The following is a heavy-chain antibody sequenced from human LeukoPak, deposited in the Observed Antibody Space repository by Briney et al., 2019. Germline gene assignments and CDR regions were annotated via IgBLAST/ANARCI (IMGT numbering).Heavy chain of an antibody. CDR2: IRYDGSNK. V-gene: IGHV3-30*02. CDR3: ARWRVGAAGTRLIGFDI. D-gene: IGHD6-13*01. J-gene: IGHJ3*02. CDR1: GFTFSSYG. Sequence: QPGGSLRLSCAASGFTFSSYGMHWVRQAPGKGLEWVAFIRYDGSNKYYADSVKGRFTISRDNSKNTLYLQMNSLRAEDTAVYYCARWRVGAAGTRLIGFDIWGQGTMVTVSS.